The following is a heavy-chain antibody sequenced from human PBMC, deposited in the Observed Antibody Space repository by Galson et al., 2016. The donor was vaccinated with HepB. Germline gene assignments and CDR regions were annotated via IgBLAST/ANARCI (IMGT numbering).Heavy chain of an antibody. Sequence: SLRLSCAASGFTFRSYSMNWVRQAPGKGLEWVSYISDGSRTIYYADSVKGRFTISRDNAKNSLYLQMNSLRDEDTAVYYCARDQTLAARHFDCWGLGTLVTVSS. V-gene: IGHV3-48*02. J-gene: IGHJ4*02. CDR3: ARDQTLAARHFDC. CDR2: ISDGSRTI. CDR1: GFTFRSYS. D-gene: IGHD6-6*01.